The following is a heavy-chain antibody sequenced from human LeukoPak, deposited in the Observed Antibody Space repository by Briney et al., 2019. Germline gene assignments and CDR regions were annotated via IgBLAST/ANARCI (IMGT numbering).Heavy chain of an antibody. CDR2: ISYDGSNK. V-gene: IGHV3-30*04. CDR1: GFTFSSYA. Sequence: GSLRLSCAASGFTFSSYAMHWVRQAPGKGLEWGAVISYDGSNKYYADSVKGRFTISRDNSKNTLYLQVNSLRAEDTAVYYCAKNSGSYSYFDYWGQGTLVTVSS. J-gene: IGHJ4*02. CDR3: AKNSGSYSYFDY. D-gene: IGHD1-26*01.